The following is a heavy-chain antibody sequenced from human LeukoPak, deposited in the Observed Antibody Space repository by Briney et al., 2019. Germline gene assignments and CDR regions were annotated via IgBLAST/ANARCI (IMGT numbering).Heavy chain of an antibody. Sequence: GGSLRLSCAASGFTFSSYGMHWVRQAPGKGLEWVAFIRYDGSNKYYADSVKGRFTISRDNSKNTLYLQMNSLRAEDTAAYYCAKDNSPKYYYDSSGYSYFDYWGQGTLVTVSS. CDR2: IRYDGSNK. CDR1: GFTFSSYG. D-gene: IGHD3-22*01. J-gene: IGHJ4*02. CDR3: AKDNSPKYYYDSSGYSYFDY. V-gene: IGHV3-30*02.